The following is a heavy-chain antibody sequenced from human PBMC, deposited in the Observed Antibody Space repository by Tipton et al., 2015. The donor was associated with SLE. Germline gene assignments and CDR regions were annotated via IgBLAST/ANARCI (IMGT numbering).Heavy chain of an antibody. Sequence: TLSLTCTVSGGSITSDDYYWNWIRQPAGKGLEWIGYIYDSGSTSYNPSLKSRVTISEDTSKQQFSLKLSSLTAADTAVYYCARHAGDYAYFDSWGQGTLVTVSS. CDR1: GGSITSDDYY. J-gene: IGHJ4*02. CDR3: ARHAGDYAYFDS. D-gene: IGHD4-17*01. CDR2: IYDSGST. V-gene: IGHV4-61*08.